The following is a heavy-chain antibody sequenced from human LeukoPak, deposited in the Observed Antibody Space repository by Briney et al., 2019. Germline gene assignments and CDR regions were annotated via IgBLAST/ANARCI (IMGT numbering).Heavy chain of an antibody. CDR1: GFTFSSYS. CDR2: ISSSSSYI. J-gene: IGHJ3*02. CDR3: ARASGSYYGAFDI. D-gene: IGHD1-26*01. V-gene: IGHV3-21*01. Sequence: GGSLRLSCAASGFTFSSYSMNWVRRAPGKGLEWVSSISSSSSYIYYADSVKGRFTISRDNAKNSLYLQMNSLRAEDTAVYYCARASGSYYGAFDIWGQGTMVTVSS.